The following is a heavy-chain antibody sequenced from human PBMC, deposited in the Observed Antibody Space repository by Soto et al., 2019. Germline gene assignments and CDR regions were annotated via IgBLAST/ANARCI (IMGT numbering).Heavy chain of an antibody. D-gene: IGHD3-16*02. CDR1: GGSFSGYY. Sequence: PSETLSLTCAVYGGSFSGYYWSWIRQPPGKGQEWIGEINHSGSTNYNPSLKSRVTISVDTSKNQFSLKLSSVSAADTAVYYCAREKDYVWGSYRYYYGMDVWGQGTTVTVS. J-gene: IGHJ6*02. CDR2: INHSGST. CDR3: AREKDYVWGSYRYYYGMDV. V-gene: IGHV4-34*01.